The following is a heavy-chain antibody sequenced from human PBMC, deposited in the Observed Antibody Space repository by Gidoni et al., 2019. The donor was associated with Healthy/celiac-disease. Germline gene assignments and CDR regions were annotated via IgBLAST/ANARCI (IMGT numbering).Heavy chain of an antibody. D-gene: IGHD1-26*01. J-gene: IGHJ4*02. CDR3: AKDHLVSGSAYDY. CDR2: ISGSGGST. Sequence: EVQLLESGGGLVQPGGSLRLSCAASGFPFSSYAMSWVRQAPGKGLDWVLAISGSGGSTYYADSVKGRFTISRDNSKNTLYLQMNSLRAEDTAVYYCAKDHLVSGSAYDYWGQGTLVTVSS. CDR1: GFPFSSYA. V-gene: IGHV3-23*01.